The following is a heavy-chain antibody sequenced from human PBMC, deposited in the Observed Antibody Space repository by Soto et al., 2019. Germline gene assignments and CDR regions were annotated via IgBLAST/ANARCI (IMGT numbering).Heavy chain of an antibody. V-gene: IGHV3-30*18. CDR1: GFTFSNAW. CDR2: ISYDGSNK. J-gene: IGHJ4*02. CDR3: AKGDVRLLLDVLFDY. Sequence: GGSLRLSCAASGFTFSNAWMSWVRQAPGKGLEWVAVISYDGSNKYYADSVKGRFTISRDNSKNTLYLQMNSLRAEDTAVYYCAKGDVRLLLDVLFDYWGQGTLVTVSS. D-gene: IGHD2-2*01.